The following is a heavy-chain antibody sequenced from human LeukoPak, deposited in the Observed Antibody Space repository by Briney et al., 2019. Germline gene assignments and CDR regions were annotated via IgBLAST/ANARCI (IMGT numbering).Heavy chain of an antibody. V-gene: IGHV3-7*01. D-gene: IGHD3-22*01. CDR1: GFTFSSYW. Sequence: GGSLRLSCAASGFTFSSYWMSWVRQAPGKGLEWVANIKQDGSEKYYVDSVKGRFTISRDNAKNSLYLQMNSLRAEDTAVYYCARASTRSGYLYYFDYWGQGTLVTVSS. CDR3: ARASTRSGYLYYFDY. J-gene: IGHJ4*02. CDR2: IKQDGSEK.